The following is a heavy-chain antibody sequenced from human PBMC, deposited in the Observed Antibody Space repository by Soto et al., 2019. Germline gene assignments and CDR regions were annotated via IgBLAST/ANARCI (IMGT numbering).Heavy chain of an antibody. J-gene: IGHJ4*02. D-gene: IGHD3-10*01. CDR3: ASGGEYLAIYYFEF. Sequence: QVQLQESGPGLVKPSETLSLTCTVSGGSIRGYYWSWIRQSAGKGLEWIGRIYTSGNTNYSPSLKSRVTMSGDTSKNQFSLNLRSVTAADTAVYYCASGGEYLAIYYFEFWGQGTLVTVSS. CDR2: IYTSGNT. V-gene: IGHV4-4*07. CDR1: GGSIRGYY.